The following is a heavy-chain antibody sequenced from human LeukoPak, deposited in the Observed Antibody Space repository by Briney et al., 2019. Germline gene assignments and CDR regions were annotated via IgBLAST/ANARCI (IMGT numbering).Heavy chain of an antibody. CDR2: IYYSGST. D-gene: IGHD5-24*01. CDR3: ARRERDGYNQNWFDP. V-gene: IGHV4-59*08. CDR1: GGSISSYY. J-gene: IGHJ5*02. Sequence: SETLSLTCTVSGGSISSYYWSWIRQPPGKGLEWIGYIYYSGSTNYNPSLKSRVTISVDTSKNQFSLKLSSVTAADTAVYYCARRERDGYNQNWFDPWGQGTQVTVSS.